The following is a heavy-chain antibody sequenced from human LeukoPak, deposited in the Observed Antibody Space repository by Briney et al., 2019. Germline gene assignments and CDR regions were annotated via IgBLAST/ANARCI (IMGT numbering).Heavy chain of an antibody. D-gene: IGHD3-10*01. CDR2: ISYDGSNK. CDR1: GFTFSSYA. V-gene: IGHV3-30*04. CDR3: AREAYYYDSGSYYPESEFDY. Sequence: GGSLRLSCAASGFTFSSYAMHWVRQAPGKGLEWVAVISYDGSNKYYADSVKGRFTISRDNSKNTLYLQMNSLRAEDTAVYYCAREAYYYDSGSYYPESEFDYWGQGTLVTVSS. J-gene: IGHJ4*02.